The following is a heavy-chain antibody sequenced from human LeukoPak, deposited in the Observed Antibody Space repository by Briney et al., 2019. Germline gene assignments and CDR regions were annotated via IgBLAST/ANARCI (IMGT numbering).Heavy chain of an antibody. J-gene: IGHJ4*02. Sequence: GGSPRLSCAASGFTFSSYGMHWVRQAPGKGLEWVAVISYDGSNKYYADSVKGRFTISRDNSKNTLYLQMNSLRAEDTAVYYCAKAGASGLYWGQGTLVTVSS. CDR2: ISYDGSNK. V-gene: IGHV3-30*18. CDR1: GFTFSSYG. CDR3: AKAGASGLY. D-gene: IGHD3-10*01.